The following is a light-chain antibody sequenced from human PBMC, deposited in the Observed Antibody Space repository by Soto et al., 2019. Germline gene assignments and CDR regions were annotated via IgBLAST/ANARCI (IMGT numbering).Light chain of an antibody. J-gene: IGLJ3*02. V-gene: IGLV1-44*01. Sequence: QSVLTQPPSASGTPGQRVTISCSGSSSNIGSNTVNWYQQLPGTDPTLLIYSNNQRPSGGPDRFSGSKSGASASLAISGRQSEDEADDYCAAWDDSLNGWVFGGGTQLTVL. CDR3: AAWDDSLNGWV. CDR1: SSNIGSNT. CDR2: SNN.